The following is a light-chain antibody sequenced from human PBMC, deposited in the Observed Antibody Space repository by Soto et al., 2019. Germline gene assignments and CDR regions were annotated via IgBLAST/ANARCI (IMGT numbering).Light chain of an antibody. CDR2: EGT. Sequence: QSVLTQPASVSGSPGQSITISCTGTSRDVGSYNLVSWYQHHPGKAPKLMIYEGTKPPSGVSNGFSGSKSGNTASLTISGLQAEDEADYYCCSYAGSSTYVFGTGTKLTVL. CDR3: CSYAGSSTYV. CDR1: SRDVGSYNL. J-gene: IGLJ1*01. V-gene: IGLV2-23*01.